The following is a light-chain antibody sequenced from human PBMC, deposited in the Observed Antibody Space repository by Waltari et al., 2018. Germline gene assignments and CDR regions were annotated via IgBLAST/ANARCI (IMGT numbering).Light chain of an antibody. CDR2: GAS. CDR3: QQYNNWPPEDT. J-gene: IGKJ2*01. CDR1: QSVSSN. V-gene: IGKV3-15*01. Sequence: EIVMTQSPATLSVSPGERATISCRASQSVSSNLAWYQQKPGQAPRLLIYGASTRATGIPARFSGSGSGTEFTLTISSLQSEDFAVYYCQQYNNWPPEDTFGQGTKLEIK.